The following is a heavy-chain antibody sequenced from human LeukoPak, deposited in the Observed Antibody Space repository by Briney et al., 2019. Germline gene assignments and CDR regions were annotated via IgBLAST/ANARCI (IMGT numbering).Heavy chain of an antibody. CDR2: IYYSGST. V-gene: IGHV4-30-4*01. D-gene: IGHD3-22*01. Sequence: SETLSLTCTVSGGSISSGDYYWSWIRQPPGKGLEWIGYIYYSGSTYYNPSLKSRVTISVDTSKNQFSLKLSSVTAADTAVYYCARAMGYYDSSGYYRIPFDYWGQGTLVTVSS. J-gene: IGHJ4*02. CDR1: GGSISSGDYY. CDR3: ARAMGYYDSSGYYRIPFDY.